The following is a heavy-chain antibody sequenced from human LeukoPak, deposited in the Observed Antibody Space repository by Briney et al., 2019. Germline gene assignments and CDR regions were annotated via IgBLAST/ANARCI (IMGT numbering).Heavy chain of an antibody. J-gene: IGHJ6*03. CDR1: GDSFSSSSYY. CDR2: INYSGTT. V-gene: IGHV4-39*01. Sequence: PSETLSLTCSVSGDSFSSSSYYWGWIRQPPGKGLGWIGSINYSGTTYYNPSLKSRVTISVDTSKNQFSLRLSSVTVADTAVYYCARPSIVGATSSYYMDVWGKGTTVTVSS. CDR3: ARPSIVGATSSYYMDV. D-gene: IGHD1-26*01.